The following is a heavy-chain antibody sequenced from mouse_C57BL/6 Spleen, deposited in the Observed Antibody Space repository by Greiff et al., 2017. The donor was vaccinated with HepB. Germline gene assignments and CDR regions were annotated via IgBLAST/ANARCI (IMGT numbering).Heavy chain of an antibody. CDR3: AGGGYYRVRYFDD. D-gene: IGHD2-12*01. J-gene: IGHJ1*03. CDR2: INPSSGGT. V-gene: IGHV1-53*01. CDR1: GYTFTSYW. Sequence: VQLQQPGTELVKPGASVKLSCKASGYTFTSYWMHWVKQKPGQGLEWMGNINPSSGGTNYNEKFKSKATLTVDKSTSTAYMQLSSLTSEESAVCYCAGGGYYRVRYFDDWGTGTTVTVSS.